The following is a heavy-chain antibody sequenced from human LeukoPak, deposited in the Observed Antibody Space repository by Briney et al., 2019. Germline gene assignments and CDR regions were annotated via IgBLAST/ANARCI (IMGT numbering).Heavy chain of an antibody. Sequence: PGGSLRLSCAASGFTFSSYSMNWVRQAPGKGLEWVSYISSSSSTLYYADSVKGRFSISRDNAKNSLYLQMNSLRAEDTAVYYCARSGITMVRGVEFDYWGQGTLVTVSS. D-gene: IGHD3-10*01. J-gene: IGHJ4*02. CDR1: GFTFSSYS. CDR3: ARSGITMVRGVEFDY. CDR2: ISSSSSTL. V-gene: IGHV3-48*01.